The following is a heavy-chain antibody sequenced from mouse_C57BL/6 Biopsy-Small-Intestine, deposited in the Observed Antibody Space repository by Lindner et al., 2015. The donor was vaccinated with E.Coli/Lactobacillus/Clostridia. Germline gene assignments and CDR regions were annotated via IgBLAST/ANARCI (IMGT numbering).Heavy chain of an antibody. CDR2: INPYSDGS. CDR3: ARWKIYDGYPYFDY. Sequence: VQLQESGPELVKPGASVKMSCKASGYTFTSYVMHWVKQKPGQGLEWIGYINPYSDGSKYNEKFKGKATLTSDRSSSTAYMELSSLTSEDSAVYYCARWKIYDGYPYFDYWGQGTTLTVSS. CDR1: GYTFTSYV. D-gene: IGHD2-3*01. V-gene: IGHV1-14*01. J-gene: IGHJ2*01.